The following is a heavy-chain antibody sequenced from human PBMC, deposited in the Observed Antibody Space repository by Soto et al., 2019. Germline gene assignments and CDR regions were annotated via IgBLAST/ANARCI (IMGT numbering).Heavy chain of an antibody. Sequence: PSETLSLTCTVSGGSISSYYWSWFRQPPGKGLEWIGYIYYSGSTNYNPSLKSRVTISVDTSKNQFSLKLSSVTAADTAVYYCARRQSSSPERYYYMDVWSKGTTVTVSS. J-gene: IGHJ6*03. D-gene: IGHD6-6*01. CDR3: ARRQSSSPERYYYMDV. CDR2: IYYSGST. V-gene: IGHV4-59*08. CDR1: GGSISSYY.